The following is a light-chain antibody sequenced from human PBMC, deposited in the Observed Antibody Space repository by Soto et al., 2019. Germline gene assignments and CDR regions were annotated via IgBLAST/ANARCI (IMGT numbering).Light chain of an antibody. V-gene: IGLV2-11*01. J-gene: IGLJ1*01. CDR2: DVT. CDR3: SSYAGSYTYV. CDR1: SSDVGGYNH. Sequence: QSALTQPRSVSGSPGQSVTMSCTGTSSDVGGYNHVAWYQQHPGKAPKLIIYDVTKRPSGVPDRFSGSKSGNTASLTISGLQAEDEADYYCSSYAGSYTYVFAIGNKLTVL.